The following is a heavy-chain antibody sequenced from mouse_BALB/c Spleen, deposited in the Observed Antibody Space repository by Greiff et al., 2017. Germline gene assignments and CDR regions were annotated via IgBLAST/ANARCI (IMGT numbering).Heavy chain of an antibody. CDR3: ATIYY. CDR1: GYSITSDYA. V-gene: IGHV3-2*02. Sequence: EVKVEESGPGLVKPSQSLSLTCTVTGYSITSDYAWNWIRQFPGNKLEWMGYISYSGSTSYNPSLKSRISITRDTSKNQFFLQLNSVTTEDTATYYCATIYYWGQGTTLTVSS. J-gene: IGHJ2*01. CDR2: ISYSGST.